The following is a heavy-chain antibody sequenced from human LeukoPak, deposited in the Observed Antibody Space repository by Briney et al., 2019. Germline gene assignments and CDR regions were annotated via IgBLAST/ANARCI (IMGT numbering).Heavy chain of an antibody. CDR2: ISGSGGST. D-gene: IGHD2-15*01. CDR3: AKDGYCSGGSCSNFDY. V-gene: IGHV3-23*01. J-gene: IGHJ4*02. Sequence: GRSLRLSCAASGFTFSSYAKSWVRQAPGKGLEWVSAISGSGGSTYYADSVKGRFTISRDNSKNTLYLQMNSLRAEDTAVYYCAKDGYCSGGSCSNFDYWGQGTLVTVSS. CDR1: GFTFSSYA.